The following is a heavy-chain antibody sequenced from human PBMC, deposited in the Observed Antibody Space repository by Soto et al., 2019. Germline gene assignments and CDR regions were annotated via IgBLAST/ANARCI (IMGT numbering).Heavy chain of an antibody. V-gene: IGHV3-30*03. CDR2: ISYDGSNK. CDR1: GFTFSSYG. J-gene: IGHJ5*02. CDR3: ATQRSGYYYSP. D-gene: IGHD3-22*01. Sequence: QVQLVESGGGVVQPGRSLRLSCAASGFTFSSYGMHWVRQAPGKGLEWVAVISYDGSNKYYADSVKGRFTISRDNSKNTLYLQMNSLRAEDTAVYYCATQRSGYYYSPWGQGTLVTVSS.